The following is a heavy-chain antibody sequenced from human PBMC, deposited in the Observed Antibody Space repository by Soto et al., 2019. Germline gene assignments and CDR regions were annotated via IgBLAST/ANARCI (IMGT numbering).Heavy chain of an antibody. J-gene: IGHJ6*02. CDR1: GGTFSSYA. CDR2: IIPIFGTA. V-gene: IGHV1-69*13. CDR3: ARVGWEPTPKHYRYYYYGMDV. Sequence: SSVKVSCKASGGTFSSYAISWVRQAPGQGLEWMGGIIPIFGTANYAQKFQGRVTITADESTSTAYMELSSLRSEDTAVYYCARVGWEPTPKHYRYYYYGMDVWGQGTSGTLSS. D-gene: IGHD1-26*01.